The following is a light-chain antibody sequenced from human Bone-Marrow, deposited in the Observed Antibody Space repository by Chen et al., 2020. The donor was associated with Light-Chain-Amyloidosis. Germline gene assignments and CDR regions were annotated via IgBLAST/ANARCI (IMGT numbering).Light chain of an antibody. J-gene: IGKJ4*01. CDR3: QLSNTFPLI. Sequence: DIQLTQSPSSVSASVGDRVTISCRASQDIGTWLAWYQQRPGAAPSLLVYTVSTLQNGVPSRFSGSGSGTDFNLTISSLQPEDFGTYYCQLSNTFPLIFGGGTRV. V-gene: IGKV1-12*01. CDR1: QDIGTW. CDR2: TVS.